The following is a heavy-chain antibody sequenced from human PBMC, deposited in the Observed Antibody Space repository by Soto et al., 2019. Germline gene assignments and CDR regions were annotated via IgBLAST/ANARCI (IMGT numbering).Heavy chain of an antibody. J-gene: IGHJ4*02. CDR3: ATRSPEFDY. V-gene: IGHV1-18*01. D-gene: IGHD3-10*01. Sequence: ASVKVSCKTSGYTFTSYGISWVRQAPGQGLEWMGWITTDKGKTTYAQKFQGRVTMTTDTSTSTAYMELRSLRSDDTAVYYCATRSPEFDYWGQGTRVTVSS. CDR1: GYTFTSYG. CDR2: ITTDKGKT.